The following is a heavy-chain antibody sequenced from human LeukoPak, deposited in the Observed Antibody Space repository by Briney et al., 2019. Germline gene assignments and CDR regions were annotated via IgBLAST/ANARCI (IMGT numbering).Heavy chain of an antibody. D-gene: IGHD6-6*01. CDR2: IYYSGST. CDR1: GDSISSSSYF. J-gene: IGHJ6*03. Sequence: PSETLSLTCTASGDSISSSSYFWGWIRQPPGKGLEWIGSIYYSGSTSYSPSLKSRVTISVDTSKSQFSLKLSSVTAADTAVYYCARYGSSSSGYYYYMDVWGKGTTVTVSS. V-gene: IGHV4-39*07. CDR3: ARYGSSSSGYYYYMDV.